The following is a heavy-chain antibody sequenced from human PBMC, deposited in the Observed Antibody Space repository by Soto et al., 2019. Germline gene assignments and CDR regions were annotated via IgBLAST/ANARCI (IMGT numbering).Heavy chain of an antibody. CDR2: ITSGSDYI. D-gene: IGHD3-9*01. V-gene: IGHV3-21*01. Sequence: LRLSCAASGFTFSSYTMNWVRQAPGKGLEWVAFITSGSDYIYYADSVKGRFTISRDDANNSLFLQMSSLRAEDTAVYYCTREHVVTIFRRGQRGSFDNWSQGTLVPVSS. CDR3: TREHVVTIFRRGQRGSFDN. CDR1: GFTFSSYT. J-gene: IGHJ4*02.